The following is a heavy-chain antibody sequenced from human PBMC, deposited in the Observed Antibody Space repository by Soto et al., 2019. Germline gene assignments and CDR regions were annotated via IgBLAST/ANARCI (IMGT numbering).Heavy chain of an antibody. V-gene: IGHV3-23*01. J-gene: IGHJ5*02. CDR2: ISAGGGNT. CDR3: AKHAEYQLVSWFDP. CDR1: GFSFSTYA. Sequence: EVQLLESGGGLVQPGGSLRLSCAVSGFSFSTYAMSWVRQAPGKGLEWVSGISAGGGNTYYADSVRGRFTISRDNSTDTLYLQITSLRAEDTAFYYCAKHAEYQLVSWFDPWGQGTLVTVSS. D-gene: IGHD2-2*01.